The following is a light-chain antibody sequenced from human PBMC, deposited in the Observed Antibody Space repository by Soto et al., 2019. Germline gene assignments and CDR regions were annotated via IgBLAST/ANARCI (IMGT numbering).Light chain of an antibody. CDR3: QQYANSPET. CDR2: GAS. Sequence: EIVLTQSPGTLSLSPGERATLSCRASQSVSSNFLAWYQQKPGQAPRLLMYGASSRATNIPARFSGSGSGTDFTLTITRLEPEDFAVYYCQQYANSPETFDQGTKVEMK. CDR1: QSVSSNF. V-gene: IGKV3-20*01. J-gene: IGKJ1*01.